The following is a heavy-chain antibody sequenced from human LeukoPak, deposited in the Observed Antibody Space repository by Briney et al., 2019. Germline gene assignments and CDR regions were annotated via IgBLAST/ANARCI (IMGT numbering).Heavy chain of an antibody. Sequence: GGSLRLSCAASGFTFSTYTMYWVRHPPGKRLEWVSIIGSSGGGIHYADSVKGRFTISRDNSKNALYLQMNSLRVEDTAVYYCAIDPNWGTHSWGQGALVTVSS. CDR2: IGSSGGGI. V-gene: IGHV3-23*01. CDR1: GFTFSTYT. D-gene: IGHD7-27*01. J-gene: IGHJ4*02. CDR3: AIDPNWGTHS.